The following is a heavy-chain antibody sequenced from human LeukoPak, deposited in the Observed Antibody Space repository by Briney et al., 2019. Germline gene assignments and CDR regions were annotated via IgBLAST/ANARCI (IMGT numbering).Heavy chain of an antibody. J-gene: IGHJ5*02. D-gene: IGHD2-2*03. CDR1: GYTFTSYD. CDR2: IIPDFGTT. V-gene: IGHV1-8*01. CDR3: VRRLDMLEFDL. Sequence: ASVKVSCKASGYTFTSYDINWVRQATGQGLEWMGWIIPDFGTTAYARKFQDRVTITTDASMSTAYMELSRLRSEDTAVYYCVRRLDMLEFDLWGQGTRVTVSS.